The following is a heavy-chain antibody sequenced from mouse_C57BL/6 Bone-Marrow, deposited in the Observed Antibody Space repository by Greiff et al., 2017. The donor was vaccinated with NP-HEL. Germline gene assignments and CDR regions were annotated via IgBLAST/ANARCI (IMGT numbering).Heavy chain of an antibody. J-gene: IGHJ2*01. CDR3: ARGGVTTVGY. D-gene: IGHD2-2*01. V-gene: IGHV1-80*01. Sequence: QVHVKQSGAELVKPGASVKLSCKASGYAFSSYWMNWVKQRPGKGLEWIGQIFPGDGDTNYNGKFKGKATLTAAKSSSTAYMQLSSLTSEDSAVYFCARGGVTTVGYWGQGTTLTVSS. CDR1: GYAFSSYW. CDR2: IFPGDGDT.